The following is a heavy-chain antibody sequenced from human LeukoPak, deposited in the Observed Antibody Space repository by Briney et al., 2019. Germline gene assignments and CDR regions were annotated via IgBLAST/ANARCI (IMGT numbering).Heavy chain of an antibody. V-gene: IGHV3-53*04. CDR2: LSSTGNT. J-gene: IGHJ3*02. CDR1: GFTVSRNY. D-gene: IGHD3-3*01. CDR3: ARWRPIDAFDI. Sequence: GGSLRLSCAASGFTVSRNYMNWVRQAPGKGLEWVSLLSSTGNTSYADSVKGRFTISRHNSKNTLYLQVNSLRPEDTAMYYCARWRPIDAFDIWGQGAMVIVSS.